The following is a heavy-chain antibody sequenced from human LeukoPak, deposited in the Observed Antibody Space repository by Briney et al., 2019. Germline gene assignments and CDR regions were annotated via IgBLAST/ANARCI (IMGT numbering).Heavy chain of an antibody. CDR3: AREGFYDFWSGYPEYYYYGMDV. CDR2: IKQDGSEK. V-gene: IGHV3-7*01. J-gene: IGHJ6*02. Sequence: GGSLRLSCAASGFTFSSYWMSWVRQAPGKELEWVANIKQDGSEKYYVDSVKGRFTISRDNAKNSLYLQMNSLRAEDTAVYYCAREGFYDFWSGYPEYYYYGMDVWGQGTTVTVSS. CDR1: GFTFSSYW. D-gene: IGHD3-3*01.